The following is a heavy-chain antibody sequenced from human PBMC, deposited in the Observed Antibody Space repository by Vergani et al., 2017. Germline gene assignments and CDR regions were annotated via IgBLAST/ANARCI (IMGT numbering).Heavy chain of an antibody. J-gene: IGHJ6*02. D-gene: IGHD5-24*01. Sequence: EVQLVESGGGLVKPGGSLRLSCAASGFTFSSYSMNWVRQAPGKGLEWVSSISSSSSYIYYADSLKGRFTISRDNAKNSLYLQMNSLRAEDTAVYYCARGVNLGYYGMDVWGQGTTVTVSS. V-gene: IGHV3-21*01. CDR3: ARGVNLGYYGMDV. CDR2: ISSSSSYI. CDR1: GFTFSSYS.